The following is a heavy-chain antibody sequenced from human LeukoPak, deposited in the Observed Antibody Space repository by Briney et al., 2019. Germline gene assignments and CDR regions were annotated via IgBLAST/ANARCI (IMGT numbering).Heavy chain of an antibody. CDR2: IYYSGST. CDR1: GYSISSDNW. CDR3: ARIGGSSGMDV. J-gene: IGHJ6*02. D-gene: IGHD3-3*01. Sequence: SDTLSLTCAVSGYSISSDNWWGWIRQPPGEGLEGIVYIYYSGSTYYNPSLKSRVTMSVDTSKNQFSLKLKSVTAVDTAVYYCARIGGSSGMDVWGQGTTVTVSS. V-gene: IGHV4-28*01.